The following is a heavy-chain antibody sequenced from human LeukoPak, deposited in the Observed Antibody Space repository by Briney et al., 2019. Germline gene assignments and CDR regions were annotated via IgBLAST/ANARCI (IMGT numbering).Heavy chain of an antibody. CDR1: GFTFTTNW. CDR3: AFSSWYNLFDY. D-gene: IGHD6-13*01. CDR2: IKEDGSKI. V-gene: IGHV3-7*02. J-gene: IGHJ4*02. Sequence: GGSLRLSCAASGFTFTTNWMSWVRQTPGKGLEWVANIKEDGSKIYYVDSVRGRFTISRDNAKNTLYLQMNSLRAEDTAVYYCAFSSWYNLFDYWGQGTLVTVSS.